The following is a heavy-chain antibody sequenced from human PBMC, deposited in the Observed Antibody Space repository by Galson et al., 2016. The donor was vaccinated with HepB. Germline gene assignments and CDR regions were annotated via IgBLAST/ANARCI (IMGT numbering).Heavy chain of an antibody. CDR3: AKVVGRFGSGGDAFDI. Sequence: SLRLSCAASGFTFSDYTINWVRQAPGNGLEWVEGISGRGGSTSYADSVKGRLTISRDNSKNTLYLQINRLRAEDKAVYYCAKVVGRFGSGGDAFDIWGQGTMVTVSS. CDR1: GFTFSDYT. V-gene: IGHV3-23*01. CDR2: ISGRGGST. D-gene: IGHD3-10*01. J-gene: IGHJ3*02.